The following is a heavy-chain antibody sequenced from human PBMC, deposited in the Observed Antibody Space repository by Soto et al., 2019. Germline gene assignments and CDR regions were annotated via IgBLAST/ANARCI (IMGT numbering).Heavy chain of an antibody. CDR3: ARGPEVRGVILGYFDY. Sequence: SETLSLTCAVSGGSIISSNWWSFVRQPPGKGLEWIGEIYHSGSTNYNPSLKSRVTISVDKSKNQFSLKLSSVTAADTAVYYCARGPEVRGVILGYFDYWGQGTLVTVSS. CDR2: IYHSGST. CDR1: GGSIISSNW. D-gene: IGHD3-10*01. J-gene: IGHJ4*02. V-gene: IGHV4-4*02.